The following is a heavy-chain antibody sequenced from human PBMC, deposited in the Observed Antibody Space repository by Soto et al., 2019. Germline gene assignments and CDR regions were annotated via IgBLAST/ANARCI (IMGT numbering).Heavy chain of an antibody. CDR1: GGSIISTNW. Sequence: QVQLQESGPGLVRPSGTLSLTCSVSGGSIISTNWWSWVRQPPGKGLEWIGEIYHSGSTNYNPSLTSRVTMSVVPSKNLFSLTLNSVTAADTAFYYCARDQGSHPGDWGQGTLVSVSS. CDR2: IYHSGST. J-gene: IGHJ4*02. V-gene: IGHV4-4*02. CDR3: ARDQGSHPGD. D-gene: IGHD6-13*01.